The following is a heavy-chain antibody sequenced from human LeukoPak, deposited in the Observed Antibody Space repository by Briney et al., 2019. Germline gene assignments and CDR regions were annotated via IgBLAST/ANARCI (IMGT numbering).Heavy chain of an antibody. CDR1: GGSFSGYY. D-gene: IGHD2-2*01. CDR3: ARVGGNVIPAASLPNFQH. Sequence: SETLSLTCAVYGGSFSGYYWSWIRQPPGKGLEWIGEINHSGSTNYNPSLKSRVTISVDTYKNQFSLKLSSVTAADTAVYYCARVGGNVIPAASLPNFQHWGQGTLVTVSS. J-gene: IGHJ1*01. V-gene: IGHV4-34*01. CDR2: INHSGST.